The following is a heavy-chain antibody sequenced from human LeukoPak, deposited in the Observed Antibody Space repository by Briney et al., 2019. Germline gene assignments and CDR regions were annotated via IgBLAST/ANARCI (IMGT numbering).Heavy chain of an antibody. CDR3: TWVGARYYFDY. V-gene: IGHV3-15*01. J-gene: IGHJ4*02. D-gene: IGHD1-26*01. CDR1: GFAFNHAW. Sequence: KTGGSLRLSCAASGFAFNHAWMSWVRQAPGKGLEWLGRIKSKTNGGTTGYAAPVKGRFTISRDDSKNTLYLQIDSLKTEDTAVYYCTWVGARYYFDYWGQGTLVTVSS. CDR2: IKSKTNGGTT.